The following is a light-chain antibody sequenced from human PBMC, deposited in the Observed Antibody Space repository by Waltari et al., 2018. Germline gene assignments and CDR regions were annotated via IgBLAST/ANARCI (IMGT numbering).Light chain of an antibody. CDR3: SSFAGTKNWV. V-gene: IGLV2-8*01. Sequence: QSALTQPPSASGSPGQSVTISCTGTSSDVGGYHFVSWYQQLPGKAPKLMIFEVTKRPSGVPDRFPGSKSGNTASLTVSGLQAEDEADYYCSSFAGTKNWVFGGGTKLTVL. J-gene: IGLJ3*02. CDR2: EVT. CDR1: SSDVGGYHF.